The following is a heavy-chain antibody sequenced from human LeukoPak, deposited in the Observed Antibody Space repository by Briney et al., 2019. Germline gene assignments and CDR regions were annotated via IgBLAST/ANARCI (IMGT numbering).Heavy chain of an antibody. J-gene: IGHJ4*02. V-gene: IGHV3-30*18. CDR2: ISYDGSNK. D-gene: IGHD1-26*01. CDR3: AKDLAAPRGVGATKYRGGVFDF. CDR1: GFTFSSYG. Sequence: GGSLRLSCAASGFTFSSYGMHWVRQAPGKGLEWVAVISYDGSNKYYADSVKGRFTISRDNSKNTLYLQMNSLRAGDTAVYYCAKDLAAPRGVGATKYRGGVFDFWGQGTLVTVSS.